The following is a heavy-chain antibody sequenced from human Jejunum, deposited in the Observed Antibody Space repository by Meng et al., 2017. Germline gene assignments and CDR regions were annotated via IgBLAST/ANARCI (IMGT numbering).Heavy chain of an antibody. CDR1: SGSVSGRSYY. D-gene: IGHD4-17*01. CDR2: VYDSGST. Sequence: QVQLQESGPGLVRPSDTLSLTCAVYSGSVSGRSYYWTWIRQPPGKGLEWIGYVYDSGSTKYNPSLSSRVSISSDTSKNQFSLELTSVTAADTAVYYCATDVYGDGLAYLDHWGQGSLVTVSS. CDR3: ATDVYGDGLAYLDH. V-gene: IGHV4-61*01. J-gene: IGHJ4*02.